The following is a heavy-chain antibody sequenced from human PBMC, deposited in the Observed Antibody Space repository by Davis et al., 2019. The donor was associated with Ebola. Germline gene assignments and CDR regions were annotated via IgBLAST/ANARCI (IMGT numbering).Heavy chain of an antibody. CDR3: ARDRCSGGSCYLGGTPPDY. V-gene: IGHV1-69*06. D-gene: IGHD2-15*01. CDR1: GGTFSSYA. CDR2: IIPIFGTA. Sequence: AASVKVSCKASGGTFSSYAISWVRQAPGQGLEWMGGIIPIFGTANYAKKFQGRVTITADKSTSKAYMELSSLRSEDTAVYYCARDRCSGGSCYLGGTPPDYWGQGTLVTVSS. J-gene: IGHJ4*02.